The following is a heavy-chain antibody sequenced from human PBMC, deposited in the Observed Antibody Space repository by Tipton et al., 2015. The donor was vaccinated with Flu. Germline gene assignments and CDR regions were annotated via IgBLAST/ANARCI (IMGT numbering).Heavy chain of an antibody. D-gene: IGHD2-21*02. CDR1: GFTFSSYA. CDR2: ISYGGSNK. Sequence: SLRLSCAASGFTFSSYAMHWVRQAPGKGLEWVAVISYGGSNKYYADSVKGRFTISRDNSKNTLYLQMNSLRAEDTAVYYCARDLHIVVVTAILAFDIWGQGTMVTVSS. J-gene: IGHJ3*02. V-gene: IGHV3-30-3*01. CDR3: ARDLHIVVVTAILAFDI.